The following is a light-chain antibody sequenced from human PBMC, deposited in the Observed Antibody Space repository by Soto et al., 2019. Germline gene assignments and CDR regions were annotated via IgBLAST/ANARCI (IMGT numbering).Light chain of an antibody. CDR2: GAS. CDR1: QSVSSN. CDR3: QQHGGSPTWT. J-gene: IGKJ1*01. V-gene: IGKV3-20*01. Sequence: EIVMTQSPATLSVSPGERATLSCRASQSVSSNLAWYQQKTGQAPRLLIYGASSRATGIPDRFSGSGSGTDFTLTISRLEPEDFAVYFCQQHGGSPTWTFGQGTKVDIK.